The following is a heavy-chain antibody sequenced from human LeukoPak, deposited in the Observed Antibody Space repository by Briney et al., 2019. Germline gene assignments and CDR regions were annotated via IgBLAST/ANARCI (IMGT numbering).Heavy chain of an antibody. CDR1: GGSIRSDY. D-gene: IGHD4-23*01. Sequence: SETLSLTCTVSGGSIRSDYWSGVRQPPGKGLEWIGYIHYSGSTNYNASLKSRVTMSVDMSKNQFSLKLTSMTAADTAVYYCARLGRKTSVVPPDFDCWGQGTLVTVSS. CDR3: ARLGRKTSVVPPDFDC. CDR2: IHYSGST. V-gene: IGHV4-59*01. J-gene: IGHJ4*02.